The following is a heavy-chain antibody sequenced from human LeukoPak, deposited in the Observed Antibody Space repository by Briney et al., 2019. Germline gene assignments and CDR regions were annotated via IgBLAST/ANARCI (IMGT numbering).Heavy chain of an antibody. CDR1: GFTVSSKY. CDR3: ARDLSDSSGWYGLDY. V-gene: IGHV3-53*01. J-gene: IGHJ4*02. CDR2: IYSGGST. Sequence: PGGSLRLSCAASGFTVSSKYMSWVRQAPGKGLEWVSVIYSGGSTYYADSVKGRFTISRDNSKNTLYLQMNSLKAEDTAVHYCARDLSDSSGWYGLDYWGQGTLVTVSS. D-gene: IGHD6-19*01.